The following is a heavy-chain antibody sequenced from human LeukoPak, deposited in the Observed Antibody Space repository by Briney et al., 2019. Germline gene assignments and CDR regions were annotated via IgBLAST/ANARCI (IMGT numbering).Heavy chain of an antibody. CDR2: IYTSGST. V-gene: IGHV4-61*02. Sequence: NPSETPSLTCTVSGGSISSGSYYWSWIRQPAGKGLEWIGRIYTSGSTNYNPSLKSRVTISVDTSKNQFSLKLSSVTAADTAVYYCARSECQLLNPHDYYYYMDVWGKGTTVTVSS. CDR1: GGSISSGSYY. J-gene: IGHJ6*03. CDR3: ARSECQLLNPHDYYYYMDV. D-gene: IGHD2-2*02.